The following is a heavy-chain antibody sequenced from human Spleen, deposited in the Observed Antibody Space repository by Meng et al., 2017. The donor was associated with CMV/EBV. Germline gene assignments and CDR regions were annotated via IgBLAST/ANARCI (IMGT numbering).Heavy chain of an antibody. D-gene: IGHD3-3*01. V-gene: IGHV4-34*01. CDR1: GGSFSGYY. CDR3: ARGQSIFGIIIDY. Sequence: QVQLQQWGAGLLKPSETLSLTCAVYGGSFSGYYWSWIRQPPGKGLEWIGEINHSGRTNYNPSLKTRVTISVDTPKSQFSLKLTSVTAADTAVYYCARGQSIFGIIIDYWGQGTLVTVSS. J-gene: IGHJ4*02. CDR2: INHSGRT.